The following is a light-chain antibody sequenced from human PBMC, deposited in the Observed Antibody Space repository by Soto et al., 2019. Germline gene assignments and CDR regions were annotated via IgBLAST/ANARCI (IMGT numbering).Light chain of an antibody. CDR1: QSVSDN. CDR2: GAS. CDR3: QQSNNWPYT. Sequence: EIVMTQSPATLSVSPGERVILSCRASQSVSDNLAWYQQKPGQAPRLLIYGASTRPTTIPARFSGSGSGTEFTLTISSLQSEDFAVYYCQQSNNWPYTFGQGTKLDIK. V-gene: IGKV3-15*01. J-gene: IGKJ2*01.